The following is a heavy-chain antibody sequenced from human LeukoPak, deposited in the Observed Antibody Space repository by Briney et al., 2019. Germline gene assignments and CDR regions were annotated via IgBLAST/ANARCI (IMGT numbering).Heavy chain of an antibody. CDR1: GGSFSGYY. V-gene: IGHV4-34*01. CDR3: AREGYCSGGSCYDAFDI. Sequence: SEPLTLTCAVYGGSFSGYYWSRIRQPPGKGLEWLGEINHSGSTNYNPSLKSRVTISVDTFKSQFCLKLSSVTAADTAVYYCAREGYCSGGSCYDAFDIWGQGTMVTVSS. J-gene: IGHJ3*02. D-gene: IGHD2-15*01. CDR2: INHSGST.